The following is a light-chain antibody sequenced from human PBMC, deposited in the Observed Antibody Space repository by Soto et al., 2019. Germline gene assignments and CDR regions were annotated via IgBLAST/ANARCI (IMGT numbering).Light chain of an antibody. CDR3: QQYYDWPIT. J-gene: IGKJ5*01. CDR2: GAS. CDR1: QSVTTR. V-gene: IGKV3-15*01. Sequence: IVLTTSPANLSLSPGESVTLSCRASQSVTTRLAWYQQKPGQAPRLLIYGASTRATGIPARFSGSGSGTEFTLTISSLQSEDFAVYYCQQYYDWPITFGQGTRLEIK.